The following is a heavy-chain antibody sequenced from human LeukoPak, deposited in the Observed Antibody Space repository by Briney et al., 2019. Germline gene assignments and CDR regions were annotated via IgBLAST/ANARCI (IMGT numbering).Heavy chain of an antibody. J-gene: IGHJ4*02. CDR1: GYTLSSYY. V-gene: IGHV1-46*01. CDR3: ARGRDAGGDN. CDR2: INPSGGST. Sequence: ASVKVSCKATGYTLSSYYMHWVRQAPGQGLEGMGIINPSGGSTSYAQKFQGRVTMTSDTSTSTVYMELSSLTSEDTAVYYCARGRDAGGDNWGQGTLVTVSS. D-gene: IGHD3-16*01.